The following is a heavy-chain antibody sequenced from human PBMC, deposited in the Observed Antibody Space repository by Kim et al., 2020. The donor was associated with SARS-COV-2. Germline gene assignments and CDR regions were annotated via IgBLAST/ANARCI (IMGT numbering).Heavy chain of an antibody. V-gene: IGHV4-39*01. CDR3: ARIPFDSSGYYPPERFDP. CDR2: IYYSGST. J-gene: IGHJ5*02. D-gene: IGHD3-22*01. Sequence: SETLSLTCTVSGCSISSSSYYWVWIRQPPGKGLEGIVSIYYSGSTYYNPSLKSRVTISVDTSKNQFSLKLSSVTAADTAVYYCARIPFDSSGYYPPERFDPWGQGTLVTVSS. CDR1: GCSISSSSYY.